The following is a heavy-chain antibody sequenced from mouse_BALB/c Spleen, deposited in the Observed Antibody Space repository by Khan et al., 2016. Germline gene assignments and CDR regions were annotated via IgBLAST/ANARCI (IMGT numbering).Heavy chain of an antibody. CDR3: ARRSFDY. Sequence: QLEESGGGLVQPGGSMKLSCAASGFTFSDAWMDWVRQSPEKGLAWVADIRSGGNNHATYYAASVKGRITISRDDSTSSVFLQMNNLIAEDTGIYYCARRSFDYWCQGTTLTVS. CDR1: GFTFSDAW. J-gene: IGHJ2*01. CDR2: IRSGGNNHAT. V-gene: IGHV6-6*01.